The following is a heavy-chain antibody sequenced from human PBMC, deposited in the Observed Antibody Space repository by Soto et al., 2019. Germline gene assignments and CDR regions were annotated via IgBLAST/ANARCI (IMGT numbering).Heavy chain of an antibody. V-gene: IGHV3-30*18. Sequence: ESGGGVVQPGRSLTLSCAASGFTFHSFSMHWVRQAPGKGLEWVATVSFDSKNKYYIDSVEGRFTISRDNSKSVMSLQMTSLRHEDTAVYYCAKESVEATYSYYGMDVWGPGTTVTVSS. CDR2: VSFDSKNK. CDR3: AKESVEATYSYYGMDV. J-gene: IGHJ6*02. D-gene: IGHD3-16*02. CDR1: GFTFHSFS.